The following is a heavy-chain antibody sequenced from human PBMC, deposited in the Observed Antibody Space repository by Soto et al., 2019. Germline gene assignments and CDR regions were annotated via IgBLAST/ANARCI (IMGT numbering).Heavy chain of an antibody. V-gene: IGHV1-46*03. D-gene: IGHD3-3*01. CDR1: GYTFTSYY. Sequence: ASVKVSCKASGYTFTSYYMHWVRQAPGQGLEWMGIINPSGGSTSYAQKFQGRVTMTRDTSTGTVYMELSSLRSEDTAVYYCARAQNEYYDFWSGSPSKYYYYYYMDVWGKGTTVTVSS. J-gene: IGHJ6*03. CDR2: INPSGGST. CDR3: ARAQNEYYDFWSGSPSKYYYYYYMDV.